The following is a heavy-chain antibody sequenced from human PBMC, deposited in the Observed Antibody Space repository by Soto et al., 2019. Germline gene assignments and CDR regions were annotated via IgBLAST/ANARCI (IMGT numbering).Heavy chain of an antibody. V-gene: IGHV3-53*04. D-gene: IGHD6-19*01. J-gene: IGHJ6*03. CDR1: GFTVSSNY. CDR3: ARDTNGGWYKDYYMDV. CDR2: IYSGGST. Sequence: EVQLVESGGGLVQPGGSLRLSCAASGFTVSSNYMSWVRQAPGKGLEWVSVIYSGGSTYYADSVKGRFTISRHNSKNTLYLQMNSLRAEDTAVYYCARDTNGGWYKDYYMDVWGKGTTVTVSS.